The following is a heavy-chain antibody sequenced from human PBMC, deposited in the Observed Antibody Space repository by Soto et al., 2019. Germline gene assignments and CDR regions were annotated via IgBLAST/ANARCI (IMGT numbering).Heavy chain of an antibody. CDR3: ARQKVAAAGDFDY. CDR2: IYYSGST. D-gene: IGHD6-13*01. V-gene: IGHV4-59*08. J-gene: IGHJ4*02. Sequence: SETLSLTCTVSGGSISSYYWSWIRQPPGKGLEWIGYIYYSGSTNYNPSLKSRVTISVDTSKNQFSLKLSSVTAADTAVYYCARQKVAAAGDFDYWGQGTLVTVSS. CDR1: GGSISSYY.